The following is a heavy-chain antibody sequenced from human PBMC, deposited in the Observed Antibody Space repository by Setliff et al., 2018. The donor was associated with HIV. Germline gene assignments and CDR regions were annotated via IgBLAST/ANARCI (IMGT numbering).Heavy chain of an antibody. D-gene: IGHD6-13*01. J-gene: IGHJ4*02. CDR2: ITADNGNT. Sequence: ASVKVSCKASGYTFTNYGITWVRQAPGQGLEWMGWITADNGNTNYAQRFKGRVTMTSDTSTSTAYMELRSLRSDDTAVYYCARFSSSSYLDYWGQGTLVTVSS. CDR3: ARFSSSSYLDY. V-gene: IGHV1-18*01. CDR1: GYTFTNYG.